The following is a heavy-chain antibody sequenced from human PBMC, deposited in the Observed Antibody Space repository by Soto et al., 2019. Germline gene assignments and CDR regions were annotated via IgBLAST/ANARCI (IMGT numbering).Heavy chain of an antibody. D-gene: IGHD6-6*01. CDR3: ARGPYSSSLYYYYGMDV. CDR2: INPNSGGT. V-gene: IGHV1-2*02. Sequence: EASVKVSCKASGYTFTGYYMHWVRQAPGQGLEWMGWINPNSGGTNYAQKFQGRVTMTRDTSISTAYMELSRLRSDDTAVYYCARGPYSSSLYYYYGMDVWGQGTTVTVSS. J-gene: IGHJ6*02. CDR1: GYTFTGYY.